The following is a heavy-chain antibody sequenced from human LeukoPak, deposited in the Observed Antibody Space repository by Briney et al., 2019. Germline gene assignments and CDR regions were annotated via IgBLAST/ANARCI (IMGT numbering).Heavy chain of an antibody. CDR2: IYYSGST. CDR1: GGSISSSSYY. J-gene: IGHJ3*02. Sequence: SETLSLTCTVSGGSISSSSYYWGWIRQPPGKGLEWIGSIYYSGSTYYNPSLKSRVTISVDTSKNQFSLKLSSVTAADTAVYYCARVIVGARSYAFDIWGQGTMVTVSS. V-gene: IGHV4-39*07. CDR3: ARVIVGARSYAFDI. D-gene: IGHD1-26*01.